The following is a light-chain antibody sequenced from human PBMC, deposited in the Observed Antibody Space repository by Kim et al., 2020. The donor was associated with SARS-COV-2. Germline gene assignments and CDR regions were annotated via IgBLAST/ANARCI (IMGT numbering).Light chain of an antibody. CDR3: QQYGSSSWT. CDR1: QSVSSSY. J-gene: IGKJ1*01. V-gene: IGKV3-20*01. CDR2: GAS. Sequence: PGERATPSCRASQSVSSSYLAWYQQKPGQAPRLLIYGASSRATGIPDRFSGSGSGTDFTLTISRLEPEDFAVYYCQQYGSSSWTFGQGTKVDIK.